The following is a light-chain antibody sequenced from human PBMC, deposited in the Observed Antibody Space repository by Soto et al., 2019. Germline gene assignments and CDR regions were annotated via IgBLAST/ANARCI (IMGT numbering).Light chain of an antibody. CDR3: QQYGRTSWT. Sequence: EIVLTQSPGTLSLSPGEGATLSCRASQSVSTNFFAWYQQKPGQAPRLLIYGASTRATGIPDRFSGSGSGTGFTLTIIRLEPEDFAVYYCQQYGRTSWTFGQGTKVEIK. J-gene: IGKJ1*01. CDR1: QSVSTNF. V-gene: IGKV3-20*01. CDR2: GAS.